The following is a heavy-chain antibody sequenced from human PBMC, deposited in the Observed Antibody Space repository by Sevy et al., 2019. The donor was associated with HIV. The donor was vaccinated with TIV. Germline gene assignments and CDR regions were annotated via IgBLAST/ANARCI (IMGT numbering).Heavy chain of an antibody. D-gene: IGHD2-21*02. CDR2: ISYDGRNK. CDR3: ARVGVSYCTDDCYHRFDY. V-gene: IGHV3-30*09. CDR1: GFTFSSYA. Sequence: GGSLRLSCSASGFTFSSYALLWVHQAPGKGLEWVSLISYDGRNKYYSDSVKGRFAISRDESKTTLFLQMESLRTEDTAIYYCARVGVSYCTDDCYHRFDYWGPGTLVTVSS. J-gene: IGHJ4*02.